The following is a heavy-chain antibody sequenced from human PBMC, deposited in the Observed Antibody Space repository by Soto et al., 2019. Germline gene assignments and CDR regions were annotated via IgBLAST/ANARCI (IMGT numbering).Heavy chain of an antibody. D-gene: IGHD1-26*01. Sequence: QVQLQESGPGLVKPSETLSLTCTVSGGSISSYYWSWIRQPPGKGLEWIGYIYYSGRTNSNPSLKSRVSVTVDTSKSQFSLNLGSVTAADTAVYYCARHHGQWELLSWFDPWGQGTLVTVSS. CDR2: IYYSGRT. V-gene: IGHV4-59*08. J-gene: IGHJ5*02. CDR3: ARHHGQWELLSWFDP. CDR1: GGSISSYY.